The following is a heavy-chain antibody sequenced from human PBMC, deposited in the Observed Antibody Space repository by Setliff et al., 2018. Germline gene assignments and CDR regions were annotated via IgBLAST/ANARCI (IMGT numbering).Heavy chain of an antibody. V-gene: IGHV3-7*01. CDR1: GFTFSSYA. D-gene: IGHD3-10*01. CDR3: AREITLVRGVIDY. CDR2: IKQDGSEK. J-gene: IGHJ4*02. Sequence: PGGSLRLSCEASGFTFSSYAMNWVRQVPGKGLEWVANIKQDGSEKYYVDSVKGRFTISRDNAKNSLYLQMNSLRAEDTAVYYCAREITLVRGVIDYWGQGTLVTVSS.